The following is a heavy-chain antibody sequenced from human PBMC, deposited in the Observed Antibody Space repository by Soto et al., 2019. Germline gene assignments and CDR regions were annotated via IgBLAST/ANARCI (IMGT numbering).Heavy chain of an antibody. CDR2: INGDGRRT. CDR3: AKLLAAAASWDAFDI. J-gene: IGHJ3*02. D-gene: IGHD6-25*01. V-gene: IGHV3-74*03. Sequence: PGGSLRLSCAASGFTFGSYWMDWVRQAPGKGLEWVSRINGDGRRTTYADSVKGRFTISRDNSWNTLYLQLNSLRAEDTAVYYCAKLLAAAASWDAFDIWGQGTMVTVSS. CDR1: GFTFGSYW.